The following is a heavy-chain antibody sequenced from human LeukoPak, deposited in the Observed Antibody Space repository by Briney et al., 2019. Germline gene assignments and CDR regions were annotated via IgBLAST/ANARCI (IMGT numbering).Heavy chain of an antibody. CDR3: AKKKEEAFDI. J-gene: IGHJ3*02. V-gene: IGHV3-23*01. CDR2: ISGSGGST. CDR1: GFAFSNYW. Sequence: GGSLRLSCAASGFAFSNYWMTWVRQAPGKGLEWVSAISGSGGSTYYADSVKGRFTISRDNSKNTLYLQMNSLRAEDTAVYYCAKKKEEAFDIWGQGTMFTVSS.